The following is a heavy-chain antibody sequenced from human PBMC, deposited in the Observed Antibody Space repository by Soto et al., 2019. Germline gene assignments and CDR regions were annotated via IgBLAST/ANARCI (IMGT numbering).Heavy chain of an antibody. J-gene: IGHJ5*02. CDR2: IYYSGST. Sequence: TLSLTCTVSGGSISSYYWSWIRQPPGKGLEWIGYIYYSGSTNYNPSLKSRVTISVDTSKNQFSLKLSSVTAADTAVYYCARRGTGDSSGYYYDWFDPWGQGTLVTVSS. D-gene: IGHD3-22*01. CDR3: ARRGTGDSSGYYYDWFDP. V-gene: IGHV4-59*01. CDR1: GGSISSYY.